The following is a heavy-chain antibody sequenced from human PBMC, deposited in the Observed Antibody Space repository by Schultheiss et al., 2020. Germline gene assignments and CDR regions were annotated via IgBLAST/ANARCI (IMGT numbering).Heavy chain of an antibody. Sequence: GESLKISCAASGFTFSSYWMSWVRQAPGKGLEWVANIKQDGSEKYYVDSVKGRFTISRDNAKNSLYLQMNSLRAEDTAVYYCARVLYYYDSSGYPHWFDPWGQGTLVTVSS. J-gene: IGHJ5*02. CDR2: IKQDGSEK. CDR1: GFTFSSYW. D-gene: IGHD3-22*01. V-gene: IGHV3-7*03. CDR3: ARVLYYYDSSGYPHWFDP.